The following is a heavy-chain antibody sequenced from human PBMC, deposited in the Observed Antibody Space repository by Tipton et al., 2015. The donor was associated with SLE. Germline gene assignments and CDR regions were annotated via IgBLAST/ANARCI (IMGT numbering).Heavy chain of an antibody. Sequence: TLSLTCIVSGGSISSHYWSWIRQPPGKGLEWIGYIYDSGNTNYNPSLKSRVTMSVDTSKNQLSLKLSSVTATDTAVYYCASTVDTAMAQHWGQGTLVTVSS. CDR1: GGSISSHY. CDR3: ASTVDTAMAQH. V-gene: IGHV4-59*11. CDR2: IYDSGNT. J-gene: IGHJ1*01. D-gene: IGHD5-18*01.